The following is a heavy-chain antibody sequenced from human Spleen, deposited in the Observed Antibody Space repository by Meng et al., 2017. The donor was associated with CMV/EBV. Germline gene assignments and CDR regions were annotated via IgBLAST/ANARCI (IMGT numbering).Heavy chain of an antibody. Sequence: GESLKISCAASGFTFDDYGMSWVRQAPGKGLEWVSGINWNGGSTSYADSVKGRFTISRDNAKNSLYLQMNSLRAEDTALYYCARDVLEWLGMDVWGQGTTVTVSS. CDR2: INWNGGST. CDR3: ARDVLEWLGMDV. J-gene: IGHJ6*02. V-gene: IGHV3-20*04. CDR1: GFTFDDYG. D-gene: IGHD3-3*01.